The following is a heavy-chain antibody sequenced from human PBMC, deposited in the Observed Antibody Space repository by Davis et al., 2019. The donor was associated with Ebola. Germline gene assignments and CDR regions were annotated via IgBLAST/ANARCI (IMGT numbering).Heavy chain of an antibody. CDR2: IYYSGST. CDR3: ARYPAIAAAGTGYYYGMDV. CDR1: GGSFSGYY. Sequence: MPSETLSLTCAVYGGSFSGYYWGWIRQPPGKGLEWIGTIYYSGSTYYNPSLKSRITISVDMSKNQFSLRLSSVTAADTAVYYCARYPAIAAAGTGYYYGMDVWGQGTTVTVSS. D-gene: IGHD6-13*01. J-gene: IGHJ6*02. V-gene: IGHV4-34*01.